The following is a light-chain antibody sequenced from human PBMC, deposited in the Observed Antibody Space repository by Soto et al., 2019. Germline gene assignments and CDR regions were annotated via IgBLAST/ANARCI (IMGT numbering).Light chain of an antibody. CDR3: QQYDTSLSRT. V-gene: IGKV3-20*01. CDR1: QSVTSTY. Sequence: IVLTQSPGTLSLSPGERATLSCRASQSVTSTYLAWYQQQHGQAPRVLIYGASRRSTGIPDRLSGSGSRTHSALALSRFEPEDFAVYCCQQYDTSLSRTFGQGTKV. CDR2: GAS. J-gene: IGKJ1*01.